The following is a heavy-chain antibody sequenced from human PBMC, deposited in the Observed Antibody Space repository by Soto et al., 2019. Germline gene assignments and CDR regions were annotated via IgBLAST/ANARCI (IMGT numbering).Heavy chain of an antibody. CDR2: ILPLFGTA. V-gene: IGHV1-69*01. CDR3: ATELGENPASPFDA. J-gene: IGHJ4*02. Sequence: QVQLVQSGAAVKKPGSSVKVSCKASGGSFSSYVMNWVRQAPGQGLEWMGGILPLFGTASYAQKFQGRVTITADESTSTVYMELSSLRSDDTAVYFCATELGENPASPFDAWGQGTLVTVSS. D-gene: IGHD3-10*01. CDR1: GGSFSSYV.